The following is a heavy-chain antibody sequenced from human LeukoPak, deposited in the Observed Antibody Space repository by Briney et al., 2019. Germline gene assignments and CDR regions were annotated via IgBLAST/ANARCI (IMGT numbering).Heavy chain of an antibody. Sequence: SETLSLTCTVSGGSISSSSYYSDWIRQPPGKGREWIGTIYYSGSTDYTPSLKSRVTISVDTSNNQFSLMLSSVTAADTAVYYCARRAGLFRKRAYFDYWGQGTLVTVSS. CDR1: GGSISSSSYY. J-gene: IGHJ4*02. D-gene: IGHD1-14*01. CDR2: IYYSGST. CDR3: ARRAGLFRKRAYFDY. V-gene: IGHV4-39*01.